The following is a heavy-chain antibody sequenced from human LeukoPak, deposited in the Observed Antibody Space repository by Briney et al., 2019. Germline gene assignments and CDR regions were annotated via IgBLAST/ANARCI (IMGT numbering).Heavy chain of an antibody. CDR1: GFTVSSNY. CDR3: ARAVVGATTGVAFDI. Sequence: GGSLRLSCAASGFTVSSNYMSWVRQAPGKGLEWVSVIYSGGSTYYADSVKGRFTISRDNSKNTLYLQMNSLRAEDTAVYYCARAVVGATTGVAFDIWGQGTMVTVSS. J-gene: IGHJ3*02. CDR2: IYSGGST. V-gene: IGHV3-53*01. D-gene: IGHD1-26*01.